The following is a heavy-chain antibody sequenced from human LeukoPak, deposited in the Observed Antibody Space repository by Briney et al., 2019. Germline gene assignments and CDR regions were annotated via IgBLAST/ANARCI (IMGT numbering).Heavy chain of an antibody. CDR1: GYTFGKYA. CDR2: IDGGNGDT. Sequence: ASVKVSCKTSGYTFGKYAIHWVRQAPGQRFEWMGWIDGGNGDTRLSQKFQDRVSFTRDTFATTAYMELTSLRSEDTAVYYCARDQSRDIRVDFDYWXQGTLVTVSS. D-gene: IGHD2-15*01. V-gene: IGHV1-3*01. J-gene: IGHJ4*02. CDR3: ARDQSRDIRVDFDY.